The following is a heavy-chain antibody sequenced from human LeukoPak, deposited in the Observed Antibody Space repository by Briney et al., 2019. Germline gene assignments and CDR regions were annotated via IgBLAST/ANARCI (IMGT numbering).Heavy chain of an antibody. CDR3: ARGRVPPGIAGAAPPHYFDY. J-gene: IGHJ4*02. CDR1: GGSFSGYY. D-gene: IGHD6-13*01. V-gene: IGHV4-34*01. CDR2: INHSGST. Sequence: PSETPSLTCAVYGGSFSGYYWSWIRQPPGKGLEWIGEINHSGSTNYNPSLKSRVTISVDTSKNQFSLKLSSVTAADTAVYYCARGRVPPGIAGAAPPHYFDYWGQGTLVTVSS.